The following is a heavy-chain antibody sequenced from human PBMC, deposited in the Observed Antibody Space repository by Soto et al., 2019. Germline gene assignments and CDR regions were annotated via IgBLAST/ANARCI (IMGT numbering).Heavy chain of an antibody. CDR3: ARSVEGHFDY. CDR1: GFRFSIYS. CDR2: ITGDSNTI. Sequence: EVHLVESGGGLVQPGGSLRLSCAASGFRFSIYSINWIRQAPGKGLEWSAYITGDSNTIKYADSVKGRFTISRDNAKNSVYHKMNSLRDEDTAVYYCARSVEGHFDYWGQGTVVTVSS. V-gene: IGHV3-48*02. D-gene: IGHD6-19*01. J-gene: IGHJ4*02.